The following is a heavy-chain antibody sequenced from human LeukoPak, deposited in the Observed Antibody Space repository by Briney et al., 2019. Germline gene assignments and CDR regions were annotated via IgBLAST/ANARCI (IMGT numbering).Heavy chain of an antibody. V-gene: IGHV3-21*01. CDR2: ISSSSSYI. D-gene: IGHD3-10*01. Sequence: GGSLRLSCAASGFTFNSYSMNWVRQAPGKGLEWFSSISSSSSYIYYADSVKGRFTISRDNAKNSLYLQMNSLRAEDTAVYYCARYYGSGSYYPDYWGQGTLVTVSS. CDR1: GFTFNSYS. CDR3: ARYYGSGSYYPDY. J-gene: IGHJ4*02.